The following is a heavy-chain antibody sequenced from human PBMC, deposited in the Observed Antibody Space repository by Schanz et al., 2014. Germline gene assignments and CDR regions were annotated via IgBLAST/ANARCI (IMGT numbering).Heavy chain of an antibody. D-gene: IGHD3-22*01. J-gene: IGHJ4*02. V-gene: IGHV3-66*02. CDR3: AKSYDTSGYSGFDY. Sequence: VQLVESGGGLVKPCGSLRLSCTASGFTFRDYQMTWIRQAPGKGLEWISSMYINSGSTQYADSVKGRFTISRDNSKNTLYLQMNSLRTEDTAVYFCAKSYDTSGYSGFDYWGQGTLVTVSS. CDR1: GFTFRDYQ. CDR2: MYINSGST.